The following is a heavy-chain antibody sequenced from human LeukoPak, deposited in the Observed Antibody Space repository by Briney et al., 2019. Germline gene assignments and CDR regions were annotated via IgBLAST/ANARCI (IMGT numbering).Heavy chain of an antibody. J-gene: IGHJ3*02. CDR2: IYYSGST. Sequence: SETLSLTCTVSGGSTSSYYWSWIRQPPGKGLEWIAYIYYSGSTKYNPSLKSRVTISVDTSKNQFSLNLNSVTAADTAVYYCARHAQNILNAYDIWGQGTMVTVSS. V-gene: IGHV4-59*08. CDR3: ARHAQNILNAYDI. CDR1: GGSTSSYY. D-gene: IGHD2-2*02.